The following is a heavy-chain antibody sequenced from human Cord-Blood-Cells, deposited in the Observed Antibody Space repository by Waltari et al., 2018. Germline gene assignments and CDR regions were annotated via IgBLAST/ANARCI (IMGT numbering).Heavy chain of an antibody. CDR3: EGWQYNWNEGDAFDI. V-gene: IGHV1-69*01. J-gene: IGHJ3*02. CDR2: VIPIFGTA. Sequence: GVIPIFGTANYAQKFQGRVTITADETTSTAYMELSSLRSEDTAVYYCEGWQYNWNEGDAFDIWGQGTMVTVSS. D-gene: IGHD1-20*01.